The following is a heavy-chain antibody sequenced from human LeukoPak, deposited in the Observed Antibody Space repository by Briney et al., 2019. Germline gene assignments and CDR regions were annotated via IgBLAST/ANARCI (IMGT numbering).Heavy chain of an antibody. Sequence: SATLSLTCTVSGVSITSHFWSWIRPSPGQGPAWIGYAYFNGITNYNPSLKSRVTISVDTSTNRFSLRLSSVTAADTAVYYCARDEGSPGALDHWGQGTLVTVSS. J-gene: IGHJ4*02. CDR1: GVSITSHF. V-gene: IGHV4-59*11. D-gene: IGHD3-10*01. CDR3: ARDEGSPGALDH. CDR2: AYFNGIT.